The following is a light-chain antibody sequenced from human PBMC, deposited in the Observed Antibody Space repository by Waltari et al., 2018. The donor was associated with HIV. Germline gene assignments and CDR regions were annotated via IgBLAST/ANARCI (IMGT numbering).Light chain of an antibody. CDR1: SSNLGAGYD. V-gene: IGLV1-40*01. CDR2: ANT. CDR3: QSYDTNLRGVV. Sequence: QSVLTQPPSLSGAPGQRVTIACSGNSSNLGAGYDVNWYQQFPGAAPNLVLYANTIRPAVVPDRFSGSKSDTSASLAITGLQAADEADFYCQSYDTNLRGVVFGAGTRLTVL. J-gene: IGLJ2*01.